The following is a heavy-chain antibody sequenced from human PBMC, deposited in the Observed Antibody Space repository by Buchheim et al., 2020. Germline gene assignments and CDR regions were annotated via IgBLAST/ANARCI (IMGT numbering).Heavy chain of an antibody. CDR2: ISSSSGFI. D-gene: IGHD6-19*01. CDR1: GFTFSSHS. Sequence: EVQLVESGGDLVQPGGSLRLSCAASGFTFSSHSMNWVRQAPGKGLEWISYISSSSGFIHYADSVMGRFTISRDNAKNTLYIQMNSLRAEDTALYYCARDPGQWLANYWGQGTL. V-gene: IGHV3-48*01. CDR3: ARDPGQWLANY. J-gene: IGHJ4*02.